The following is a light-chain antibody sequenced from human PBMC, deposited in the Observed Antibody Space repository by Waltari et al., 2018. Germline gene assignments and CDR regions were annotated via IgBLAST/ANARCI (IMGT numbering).Light chain of an antibody. CDR2: YVS. CDR3: SSYTSSSTLV. Sequence: QSALTQPASVSGSPGQSITISCTGTSSDVGGYNYFSWYQQHPGKAPKRMIYYVSNPPSGVSNRFSGSKSGNTASLTISVLQAEDEADYYCSSYTSSSTLVFGGGTKLTVL. V-gene: IGLV2-14*01. J-gene: IGLJ3*02. CDR1: SSDVGGYNY.